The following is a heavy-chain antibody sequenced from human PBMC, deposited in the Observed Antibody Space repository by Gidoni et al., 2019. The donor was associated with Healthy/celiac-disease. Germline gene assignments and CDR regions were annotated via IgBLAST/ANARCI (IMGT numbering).Heavy chain of an antibody. CDR2: RWYDGRNK. D-gene: IGHD3-10*01. V-gene: IGHV3-33*01. CDR1: GFTFSCYG. J-gene: IGHJ4*02. CDR3: ERAGLTMVRGVITLGYFDY. Sequence: QVQLVESGGGVVQHGRSLTLSCAASGFTFSCYGMHWVRQAPGKGLEWVAVRWYDGRNKYYADSVKSRFTISRDNSKNTLYLQMSSLRAEETAVYYCERAGLTMVRGVITLGYFDYWGQGTLVTVSS.